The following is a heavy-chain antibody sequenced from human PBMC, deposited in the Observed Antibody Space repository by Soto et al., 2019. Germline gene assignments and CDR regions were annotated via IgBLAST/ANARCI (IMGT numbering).Heavy chain of an antibody. D-gene: IGHD6-6*01. V-gene: IGHV1-18*01. CDR1: GYTFTSYG. J-gene: IGHJ4*02. CDR2: ISAYNGNT. Sequence: ASVKVSCKASGYTFTSYGISWVRQAPGQGLEWMGWISAYNGNTNYAQKLQGSVTMATDTSTSKAYMDLRSLRSDDTAVYYCARGPTGIATRLFDNWGQGTLVTVSS. CDR3: ARGPTGIATRLFDN.